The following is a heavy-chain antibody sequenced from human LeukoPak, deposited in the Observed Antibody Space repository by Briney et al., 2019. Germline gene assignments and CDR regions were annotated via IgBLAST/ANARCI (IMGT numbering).Heavy chain of an antibody. J-gene: IGHJ5*02. V-gene: IGHV4-59*01. CDR3: ARGGGGWNAWFDP. D-gene: IGHD1-1*01. Sequence: SETLSLTCAVYGGSFSGYYWSWIRQPPGKGLEWIGYIYYSGGTSYNPPLKSRVTISVDTSKNQFSLKLSSVTAADTAVYYCARGGGGWNAWFDPWGQGTLVTVSS. CDR1: GGSFSGYY. CDR2: IYYSGGT.